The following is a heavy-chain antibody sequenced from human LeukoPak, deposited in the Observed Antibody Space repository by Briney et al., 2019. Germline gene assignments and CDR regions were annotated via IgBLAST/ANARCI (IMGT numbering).Heavy chain of an antibody. V-gene: IGHV3-23*01. D-gene: IGHD3-10*01. CDR3: AKDYYGSGSYGFFDY. J-gene: IGHJ4*02. CDR2: ISGSGGST. CDR1: GFTFSNYA. Sequence: GGSLRLSCAASGFTFSNYAMSWVRQAPGKGLEWVSGISGSGGSTYYADSVKGRFTISRDNSKNTLYLQMNSLRAEDTAVYYCAKDYYGSGSYGFFDYWGQGTLVTVSS.